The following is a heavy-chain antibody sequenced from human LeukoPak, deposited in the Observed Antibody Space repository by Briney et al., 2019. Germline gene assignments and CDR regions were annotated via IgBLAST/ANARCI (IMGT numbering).Heavy chain of an antibody. V-gene: IGHV5-51*01. CDR2: IYPGDSDT. CDR1: GYSFSSYW. CDR3: ARHTVNPYYYMDV. Sequence: GESLKISCKGSGYSFSSYWIGWVRQMPGKGLEWMGIIYPGDSDTRYSPSFQGQVTISADKSISTAYLQWSSLKASDTAMYYCARHTVNPYYYMDVWGKGTTVTVSS. J-gene: IGHJ6*03. D-gene: IGHD4-17*01.